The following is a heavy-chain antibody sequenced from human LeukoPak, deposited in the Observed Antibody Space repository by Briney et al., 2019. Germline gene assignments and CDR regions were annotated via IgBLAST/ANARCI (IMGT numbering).Heavy chain of an antibody. Sequence: GGSLRLSCAASGFTFSDHYIDWVRQAPGKGLEWVGRARNRRNGYSTQYAASVKGRFTFSRDDSENTVYLQMNSLKTEDTAVYFCARIMRVDYGTYYFDYWGPGALVTVSS. J-gene: IGHJ4*02. CDR1: GFTFSDHY. D-gene: IGHD4/OR15-4a*01. CDR2: ARNRRNGYST. V-gene: IGHV3-72*01. CDR3: ARIMRVDYGTYYFDY.